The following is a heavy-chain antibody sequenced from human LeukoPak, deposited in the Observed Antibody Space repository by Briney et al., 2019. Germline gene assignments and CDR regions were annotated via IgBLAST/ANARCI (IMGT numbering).Heavy chain of an antibody. CDR3: ARELREGGSYSYFDY. V-gene: IGHV4-59*11. D-gene: IGHD1-26*01. Sequence: PSETLSLTCTVSGGSISGHYWSWIRQPPGKGLEWIGYIYYSGSTNYNPSLKSRVTISVDTSKNQFSLKLSSVTAADTAVYYCARELREGGSYSYFDYWGQGTLVTVSS. CDR2: IYYSGST. CDR1: GGSISGHY. J-gene: IGHJ4*02.